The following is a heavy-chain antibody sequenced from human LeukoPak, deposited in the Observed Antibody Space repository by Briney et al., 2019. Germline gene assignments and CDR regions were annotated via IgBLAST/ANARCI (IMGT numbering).Heavy chain of an antibody. J-gene: IGHJ4*02. Sequence: SETLSLTCAVYGGSFSGYYWSWIRQPPGKGLEWIGEINHSGSTNYNPSLKSRVTISVDTSKNQFSLKLSSVTAADTAVYYCARGAGYSGYDWGQGTLVTVSS. CDR2: INHSGST. D-gene: IGHD5-12*01. CDR1: GGSFSGYY. CDR3: ARGAGYSGYD. V-gene: IGHV4-34*01.